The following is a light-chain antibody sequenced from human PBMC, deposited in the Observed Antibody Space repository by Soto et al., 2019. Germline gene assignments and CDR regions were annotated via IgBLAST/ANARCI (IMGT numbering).Light chain of an antibody. V-gene: IGLV2-14*01. J-gene: IGLJ1*01. CDR2: AVT. CDR1: SSDVGVYNY. Sequence: QSALTQPASVSGSPGQSITISCTGTSSDVGVYNYVSWYQQHPGKAPKLMIYAVTNRPSGISNRFSGSKSGHTASLTISGLQSEDEADYFCTSYTSSSTLDVFGTGTKVTVL. CDR3: TSYTSSSTLDV.